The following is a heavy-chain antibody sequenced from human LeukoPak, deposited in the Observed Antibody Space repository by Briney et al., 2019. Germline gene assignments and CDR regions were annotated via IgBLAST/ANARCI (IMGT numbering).Heavy chain of an antibody. CDR3: AKDKSRIAVAAADY. Sequence: GGSLRLSCAASGFTFSNYAMSWVRQAPGKGLEWVSGISGSGGTTYYADSVRGRFTISSDNSKNTLYLQVNSLRAEDTAIYYCAKDKSRIAVAAADYWGQGTLVTVSS. CDR1: GFTFSNYA. J-gene: IGHJ4*02. CDR2: ISGSGGTT. V-gene: IGHV3-23*01. D-gene: IGHD6-19*01.